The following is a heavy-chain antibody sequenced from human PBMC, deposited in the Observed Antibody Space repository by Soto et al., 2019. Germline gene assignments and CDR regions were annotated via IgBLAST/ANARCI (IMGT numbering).Heavy chain of an antibody. CDR2: IYFSGTT. V-gene: IGHV4-59*01. CDR3: ARRKYHFLTGYYSAFDS. CDR1: GGSMSTYY. D-gene: IGHD3-9*01. J-gene: IGHJ4*02. Sequence: SETLSLTCTVSGGSMSTYYWSWIRQPPGKGLEYIGYIYFSGTTDYNPSLESRVSISIDTSKNQFSLKLSSVTAADTAVYYCARRKYHFLTGYYSAFDSWGQGTLVTVSS.